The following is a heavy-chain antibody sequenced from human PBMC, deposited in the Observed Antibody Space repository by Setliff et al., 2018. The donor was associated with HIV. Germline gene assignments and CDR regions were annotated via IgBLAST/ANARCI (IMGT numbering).Heavy chain of an antibody. D-gene: IGHD3-22*01. CDR2: IYPGDSDT. Sequence: PGESLKISCKVSGYTFTSYWIGWVRQKPGKGLEWMGIIYPGDSDTRYSPSFQGQVTISAAKSISTAYLQWSSLKASDTAIYYCARHISYDGSDDQSRGCFDYWGRGTLVTVSS. CDR3: ARHISYDGSDDQSRGCFDY. CDR1: GYTFTSYW. J-gene: IGHJ4*02. V-gene: IGHV5-51*01.